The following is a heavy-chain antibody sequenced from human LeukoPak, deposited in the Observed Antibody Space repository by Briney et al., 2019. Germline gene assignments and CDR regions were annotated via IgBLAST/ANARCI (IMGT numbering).Heavy chain of an antibody. CDR3: ARDSRIVVVPAAMGGY. CDR1: GYTFTGYY. D-gene: IGHD2-2*01. V-gene: IGHV1-2*06. CDR2: INPNSGGT. Sequence: ASAKVSCKASGYTFTGYYMQWVRQAPGQGLEWMGRINPNSGGTNYAQKFQGRVTMTRDTSISTAYMELSRLRSDDTAVYYCARDSRIVVVPAAMGGYWGQGTLVTVSS. J-gene: IGHJ4*02.